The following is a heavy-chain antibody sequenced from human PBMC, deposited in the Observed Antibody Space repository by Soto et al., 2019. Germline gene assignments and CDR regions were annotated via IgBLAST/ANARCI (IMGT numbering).Heavy chain of an antibody. CDR2: TYYRSIWQT. D-gene: IGHD6-25*01. V-gene: IGHV6-1*01. CDR3: ASLVGNGWLDH. Sequence: QVQLQQSGPGLVKPSQTLSLPCAISGDSVSSNDAVWNWIRQSPSRGLEWLGRTYYRSIWQTEYAVSVQRRMTINPDASKNQFSLQLNSVAPEHTAMYYCASLVGNGWLDHWCQGRLVTVSA. J-gene: IGHJ4*02. CDR1: GDSVSSNDAV.